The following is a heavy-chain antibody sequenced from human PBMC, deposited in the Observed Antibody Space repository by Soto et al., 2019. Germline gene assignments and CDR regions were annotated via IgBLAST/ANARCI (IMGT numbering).Heavy chain of an antibody. CDR1: GFTFSSYA. CDR3: AKGRYCSSTSCYLNLDY. D-gene: IGHD2-2*01. J-gene: IGHJ4*02. V-gene: IGHV3-23*01. CDR2: ISGSGGST. Sequence: PGGSLRLSCAASGFTFSSYAMSWVRQAPGKGLEWVSAISGSGGSTYYADSVKGRFTISRDNSKNTLYLQMNSLRAEDTAVYYCAKGRYCSSTSCYLNLDYWGQGTLVTVSS.